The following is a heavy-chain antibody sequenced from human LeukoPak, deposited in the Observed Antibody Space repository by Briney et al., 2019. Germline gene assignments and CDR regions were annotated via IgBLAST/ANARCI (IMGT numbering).Heavy chain of an antibody. CDR1: GFTFSSYS. CDR3: ARDLGGSSGWYGNAFDI. V-gene: IGHV3-21*01. D-gene: IGHD6-19*01. J-gene: IGHJ3*02. Sequence: SGGSLRLSCAASGFTFSSYSMNWVRQAPGKGLEWVSSISSSTYIYYADSVKGRFTISRDNAKNSLYLQMNSLRAEDTAVYYCARDLGGSSGWYGNAFDIWGQGTMVTVSS. CDR2: ISSSTYI.